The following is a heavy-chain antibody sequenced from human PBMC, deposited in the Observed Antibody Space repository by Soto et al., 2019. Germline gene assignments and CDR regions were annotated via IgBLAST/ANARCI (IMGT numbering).Heavy chain of an antibody. V-gene: IGHV1-69*06. D-gene: IGHD3-3*01. CDR3: ASAQYDFWSGHYRPYYYYGMDV. J-gene: IGHJ6*02. Sequence: QVQLVQSGAEVKKPGSSVKVSCKASGGTFSSYAISWVRQAPGQGLEWMGGIIPIFGTANYAQKFQGRVTITADKSTSTAYMELSSLRSEDTAVYYCASAQYDFWSGHYRPYYYYGMDVWGQGTTVTVSS. CDR1: GGTFSSYA. CDR2: IIPIFGTA.